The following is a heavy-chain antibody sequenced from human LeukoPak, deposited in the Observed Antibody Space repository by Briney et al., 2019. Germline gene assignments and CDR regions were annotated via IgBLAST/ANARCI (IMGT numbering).Heavy chain of an antibody. Sequence: TFSSYWMSWVRQTPGEGLEWIGSIYYSGSTYYNPSLQSRVTISVDTSKNQFSLKLSSVTAADTAVYYCARVLRYFDWSASAPLGNAFDIWGQGTMVTVSS. CDR1: TFSSYW. CDR2: IYYSGST. V-gene: IGHV4-39*07. J-gene: IGHJ3*02. CDR3: ARVLRYFDWSASAPLGNAFDI. D-gene: IGHD3-9*01.